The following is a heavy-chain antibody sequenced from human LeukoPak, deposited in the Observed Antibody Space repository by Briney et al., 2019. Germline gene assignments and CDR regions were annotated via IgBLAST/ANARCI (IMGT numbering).Heavy chain of an antibody. CDR1: GFTFSSYS. J-gene: IGHJ6*02. D-gene: IGHD2/OR15-2a*01. Sequence: GGSLRLSCAASGFTFSSYSMNWVRQAPGKGLEWVSYISSGSTIYHADSVKGRFTISRDNAKDSLYLQMNSLRAEDTAVYYCAGGSIHYYGMDVWGQGTTVTVSS. CDR3: AGGSIHYYGMDV. CDR2: ISSGSTI. V-gene: IGHV3-48*04.